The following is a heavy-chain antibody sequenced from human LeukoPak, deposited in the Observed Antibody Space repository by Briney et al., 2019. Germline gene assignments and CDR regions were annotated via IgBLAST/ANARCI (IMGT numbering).Heavy chain of an antibody. V-gene: IGHV1-18*01. CDR2: ISAYNGNT. Sequence: GASVKVSCKASGYSFSSYGVTWVRQAPGQGLEWMGWISAYNGNTNYAQKVQGRVTLTTGTSTSTAYMELRSLRSDDTAVYYCAVGNTYGEGAFDIWGQGTMVTVSS. CDR3: AVGNTYGEGAFDI. CDR1: GYSFSSYG. J-gene: IGHJ3*02. D-gene: IGHD5-18*01.